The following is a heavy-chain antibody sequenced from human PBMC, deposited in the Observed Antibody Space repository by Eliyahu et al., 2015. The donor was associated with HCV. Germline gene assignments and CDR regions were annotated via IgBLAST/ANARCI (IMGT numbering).Heavy chain of an antibody. Sequence: EVQLVESGGDLVQPGGSLXLSCAASGFTFSTYEMNWVRQAPGKGLEWVSYISGSGGNIHYADSVKGRFTISRDNAKNSLYLQMNSLRAEDTAIYYCSREDPGDSQDYWGQGTPVTVSS. CDR3: SREDPGDSQDY. CDR2: ISGSGGNI. D-gene: IGHD2-21*02. CDR1: GFTFSTYE. V-gene: IGHV3-48*03. J-gene: IGHJ4*02.